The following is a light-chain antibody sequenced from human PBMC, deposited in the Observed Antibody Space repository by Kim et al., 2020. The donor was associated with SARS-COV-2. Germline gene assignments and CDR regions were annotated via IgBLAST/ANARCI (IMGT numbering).Light chain of an antibody. J-gene: IGKJ2*01. Sequence: PGERATLSCRASQSVSSSYLAWYQHKPGQAPRLLIYRASSRATGIPDRFSGSGSGTDFTLTISRLEPEDFAVYYCQQYGSSPPYTFGQGTKLEI. CDR1: QSVSSSY. CDR2: RAS. CDR3: QQYGSSPPYT. V-gene: IGKV3-20*01.